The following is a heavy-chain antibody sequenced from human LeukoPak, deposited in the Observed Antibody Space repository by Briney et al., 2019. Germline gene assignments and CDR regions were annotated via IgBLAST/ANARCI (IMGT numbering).Heavy chain of an antibody. J-gene: IGHJ4*02. D-gene: IGHD3-22*01. Sequence: SDTLSLTCTVSGGSISSYYWSWIRQPPGKGLEWMGYIYYSGSTNYNPSLKSRVTISVDTSKNQFSLKLSSVTAADTAVYYCARRAFSSGYYYFDYWGQGTLVTVSS. CDR3: ARRAFSSGYYYFDY. CDR2: IYYSGST. V-gene: IGHV4-59*08. CDR1: GGSISSYY.